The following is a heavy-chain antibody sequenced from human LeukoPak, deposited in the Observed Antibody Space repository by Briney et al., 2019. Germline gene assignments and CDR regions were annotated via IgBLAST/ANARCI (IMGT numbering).Heavy chain of an antibody. J-gene: IGHJ4*02. CDR1: GFTFSAFA. CDR2: INGGGSPI. CDR3: VRDNPRCCGVIPANIDDY. Sequence: GGSLRLSCAASGFTFSAFAMHWVRQAPGKGLEWVSCINGGGSPIYYADSVRGRFTISRDNAKNSLYLQMNSLRAEDTAVYYCVRDNPRCCGVIPANIDDYWGQGTLVTVSS. V-gene: IGHV3-48*01. D-gene: IGHD2-21*01.